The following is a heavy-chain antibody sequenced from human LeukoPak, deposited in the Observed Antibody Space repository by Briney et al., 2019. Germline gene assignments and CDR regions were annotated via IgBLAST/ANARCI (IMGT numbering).Heavy chain of an antibody. CDR2: IYYSGST. J-gene: IGHJ4*02. D-gene: IGHD3-22*01. Sequence: SETLSLTCTVSGGSISTSTYYWGWIRQPPGKGLEWIGYIYYSGSTNYNPSLKSRVTISVDTSKNQFSLKLSSVTAADTAVYYCARVLSGVYYYSPFYYFDYWGQGTLVTVSS. CDR1: GGSISTSTYY. CDR3: ARVLSGVYYYSPFYYFDY. V-gene: IGHV4-61*05.